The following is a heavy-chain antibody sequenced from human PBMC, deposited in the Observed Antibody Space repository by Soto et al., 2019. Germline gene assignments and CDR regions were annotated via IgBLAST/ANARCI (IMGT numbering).Heavy chain of an antibody. CDR3: AKSTGVLATTGGALDI. J-gene: IGHJ3*02. CDR2: ISGSGADS. V-gene: IGHV3-23*01. D-gene: IGHD5-12*01. Sequence: EVQLLESGGGLVQPGGSLRLSCAASGFTFSRYAMSWVRQAPGKGLERVSTISGSGADSYGADSVKGRFIISRDNSKXXXXXQMNSLRAEDTAVYYCAKSTGVLATTGGALDIWGQGTVVTVSS. CDR1: GFTFSRYA.